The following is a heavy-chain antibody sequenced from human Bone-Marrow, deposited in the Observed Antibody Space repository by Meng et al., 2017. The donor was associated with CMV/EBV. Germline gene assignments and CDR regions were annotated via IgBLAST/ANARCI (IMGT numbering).Heavy chain of an antibody. Sequence: GESLKISCAASGFTFSSYAMHWVRQAPGKGLEWVAFIRYDGSNKYYADSVKGRFTISRDNSKNTLYLQMNSLRAEDTAVYYCAKDRYLANYFDYWGQGTLVTVSS. J-gene: IGHJ4*02. V-gene: IGHV3-30*02. D-gene: IGHD3-9*01. CDR1: GFTFSSYA. CDR3: AKDRYLANYFDY. CDR2: IRYDGSNK.